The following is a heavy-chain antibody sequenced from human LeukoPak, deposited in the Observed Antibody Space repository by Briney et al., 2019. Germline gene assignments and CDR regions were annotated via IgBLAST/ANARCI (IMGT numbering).Heavy chain of an antibody. D-gene: IGHD3-10*01. CDR1: GGSISSYY. CDR3: AREYYGSGSYYFDY. Sequence: TSETLSLTCTVSGGSISSYYWSWIRQPPGKGLEWIGYIYYSGSTNYNPSLKSRVTISIDTSKNQFSLKLSSVTAADTAVYYCAREYYGSGSYYFDYWGQGTLVTVSS. J-gene: IGHJ4*02. V-gene: IGHV4-59*01. CDR2: IYYSGST.